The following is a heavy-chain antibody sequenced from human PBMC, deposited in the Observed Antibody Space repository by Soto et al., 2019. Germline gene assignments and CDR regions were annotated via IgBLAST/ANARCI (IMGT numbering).Heavy chain of an antibody. CDR3: ANFEAV. Sequence: QVQLVESGGGVVQPGRSLRLSCAASGFSFSYYDMHWVRQGPGKGLELVALLSSDSHNKYYADSVKGRFPISRDNSQNTLYLQMNSLRPEVTAVYYCANFEAVGGQGALVTVSS. D-gene: IGHD3-9*01. CDR1: GFSFSYYD. CDR2: LSSDSHNK. V-gene: IGHV3-30-3*01. J-gene: IGHJ4*02.